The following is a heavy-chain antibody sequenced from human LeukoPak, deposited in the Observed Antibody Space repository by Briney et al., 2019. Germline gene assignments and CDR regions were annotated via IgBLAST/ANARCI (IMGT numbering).Heavy chain of an antibody. CDR3: TRDIAGSGTAMDV. CDR1: GFTFSTYD. D-gene: IGHD2-15*01. V-gene: IGHV3-13*01. J-gene: IGHJ6*03. CDR2: IGTSGDT. Sequence: GGSLRLSCAASGFTFSTYDMPWVRQVTGEGLEWVATIGTSGDTYYAGSVKGRFTISREDGKNSLFLQMNSLRAGDTAAYYCTRDIAGSGTAMDVWGKGTTVTVSS.